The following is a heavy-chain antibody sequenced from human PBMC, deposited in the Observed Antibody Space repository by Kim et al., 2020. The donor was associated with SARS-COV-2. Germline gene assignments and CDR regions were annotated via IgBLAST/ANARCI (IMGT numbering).Heavy chain of an antibody. V-gene: IGHV3-53*01. CDR2: LSSGGST. CDR1: GFTVNSNS. CDR3: ARGGENFDY. J-gene: IGHJ4*02. Sequence: GGSLRLSCAASGFTVNSNSMSWVRQAPGKGLEWVSVLSSGGSTFYADSVKGRFTIARDNSKNTLYLQMNSLRAEDTAVYYCARGGENFDYWGQGTLVTVSS. D-gene: IGHD1-26*01.